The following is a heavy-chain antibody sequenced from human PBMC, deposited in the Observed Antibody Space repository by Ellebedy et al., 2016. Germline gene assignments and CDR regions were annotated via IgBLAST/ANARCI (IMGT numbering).Heavy chain of an antibody. CDR2: IFHTGNS. J-gene: IGHJ2*01. Sequence: SETLSLTCAVSGGSISSSNWWSWVRQPPGKGLEWIANIFHTGNSYYNTSLKSPVPVSVDTSKNQFSLRLSSVTAADTAVYYCARSAAAGYSYWYFDLWGRGTLVTVSS. V-gene: IGHV4-4*02. CDR3: ARSAAAGYSYWYFDL. D-gene: IGHD6-13*01. CDR1: GGSISSSNW.